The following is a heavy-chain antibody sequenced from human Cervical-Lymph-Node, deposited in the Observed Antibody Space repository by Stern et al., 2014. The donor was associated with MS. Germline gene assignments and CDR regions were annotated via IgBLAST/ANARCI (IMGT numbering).Heavy chain of an antibody. D-gene: IGHD1-7*01. V-gene: IGHV1-46*01. CDR1: GYTFSNYY. J-gene: IGHJ4*02. CDR2: IKPSAGCP. CDR3: AREAEDGNYQPLDY. Sequence: QMKLVQSGAEMKKPGASVKVSCKASGYTFSNYYLHWVRQAPGQGLEWLGLIKPSAGCPIYARKFQGRVTLTRDSSTRTVYMELSSLRSEDTAVYFCAREAEDGNYQPLDYWGQGSLVIVAS.